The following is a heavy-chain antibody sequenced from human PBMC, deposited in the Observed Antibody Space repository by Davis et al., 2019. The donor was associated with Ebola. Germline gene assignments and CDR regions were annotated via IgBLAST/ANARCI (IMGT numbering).Heavy chain of an antibody. V-gene: IGHV3-48*01. D-gene: IGHD6-19*01. CDR1: GFTFSGSS. CDR2: ISGGTGTI. Sequence: GESLKISCAASGFTFSGSSMNWVRRAPGKGLEWVSHISGGTGTIEYADSVKGRFTMSRDNAKNSLYLQMNSLRAEDTATYYCARDPLAVAGRNYFDYWGQGTLVTVSS. J-gene: IGHJ4*02. CDR3: ARDPLAVAGRNYFDY.